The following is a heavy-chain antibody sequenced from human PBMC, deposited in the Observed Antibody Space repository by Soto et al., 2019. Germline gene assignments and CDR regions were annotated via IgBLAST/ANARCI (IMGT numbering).Heavy chain of an antibody. J-gene: IGHJ4*02. V-gene: IGHV4-31*03. CDR1: GGSISSGGYY. Sequence: QVQLQESGPGLVKPSQTLYLTCTVSGGSISSGGYYWSWIRQPPGKGLEWIGYIYDSGSTYYNPSRKSRCTILVDTSKNQFAHEQSYMLPADTAVDYCARDRSRLLNNYDSIGNLGYWGQGTLVTASS. CDR2: IYDSGST. D-gene: IGHD3-22*01. CDR3: ARDRSRLLNNYDSIGNLGY.